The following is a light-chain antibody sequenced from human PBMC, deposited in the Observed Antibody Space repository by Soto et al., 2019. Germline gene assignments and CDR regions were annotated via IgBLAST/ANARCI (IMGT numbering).Light chain of an antibody. J-gene: IGKJ2*01. CDR3: HQFGSSPPAFT. Sequence: ESMLTQSPGTLSLSPGERATRSCRASQSVSTRYLAWYQQKPGQAPRLLIYGAFISATSIPDRFSDSGSGTAFTLTISRLEPEDFAVYYCHQFGSSPPAFTVGQGTKLEL. CDR2: GAF. V-gene: IGKV3-20*01. CDR1: QSVSTRY.